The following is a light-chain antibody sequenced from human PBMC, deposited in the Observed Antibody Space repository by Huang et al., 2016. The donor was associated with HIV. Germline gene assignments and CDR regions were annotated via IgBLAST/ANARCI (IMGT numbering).Light chain of an antibody. CDR1: QDISNY. Sequence: DIQMTQSPSSLSASVGDRVTITCQASQDISNYLNWYQQKPGKAPKLLIYDASNLETGVPSRFSGSGSGTDFTITINSLQPEDIATYYCQQYDNLPYTFGQGTKLEIK. CDR3: QQYDNLPYT. J-gene: IGKJ2*01. CDR2: DAS. V-gene: IGKV1-33*01.